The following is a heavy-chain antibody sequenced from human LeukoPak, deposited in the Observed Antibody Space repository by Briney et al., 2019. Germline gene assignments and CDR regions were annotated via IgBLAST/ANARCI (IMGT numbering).Heavy chain of an antibody. V-gene: IGHV4-39*07. J-gene: IGHJ4*02. Sequence: SETLSLTCTVSGGSISSSSYYWGWIRQPPGKELEWIGSIYYSGSTYYNPSLKSRVTISVDTSKNQFSLKLSSVTAADTAVYYCAGGSATPADAFDIWGQGTLVTVSS. CDR3: AGGSATPADAFDI. D-gene: IGHD3-9*01. CDR1: GGSISSSSYY. CDR2: IYYSGST.